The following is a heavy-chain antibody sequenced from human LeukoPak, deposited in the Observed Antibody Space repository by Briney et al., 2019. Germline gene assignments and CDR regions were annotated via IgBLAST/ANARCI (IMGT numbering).Heavy chain of an antibody. CDR1: GGSISSYY. J-gene: IGHJ5*02. CDR2: IYYSGST. CDR3: ARHSYYDFWSGYSNPWFDP. V-gene: IGHV4-59*08. D-gene: IGHD3-3*01. Sequence: SETLSLICTVSGGSISSYYWSWIRQPPGKGLEWIGYIYYSGSTNYNPSLKSRVTISVDTSKNQFSLKLSSVTAADTAVYYCARHSYYDFWSGYSNPWFDPWGQGTLVTVSS.